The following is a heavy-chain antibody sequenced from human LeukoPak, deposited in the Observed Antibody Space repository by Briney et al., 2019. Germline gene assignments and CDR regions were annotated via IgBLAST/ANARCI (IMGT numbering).Heavy chain of an antibody. CDR1: GYTFTDYY. CDR2: INPNGGGT. V-gene: IGHV1-2*02. D-gene: IGHD3-16*01. CDR3: ARPLGISEAFDI. J-gene: IGHJ3*02. Sequence: ASVKVSCKASGYTFTDYYMHWVRQAPGQGLEWIGWINPNGGGTSYSQMFQGRVAMTRDTSIRSAYMELSGLRSDDTAVYYCARPLGISEAFDIWGQGTVVTVSS.